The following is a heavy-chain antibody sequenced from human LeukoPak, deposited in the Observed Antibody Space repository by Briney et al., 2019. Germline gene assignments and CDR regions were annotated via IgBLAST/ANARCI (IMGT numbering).Heavy chain of an antibody. D-gene: IGHD6-19*01. CDR2: IYYSGST. Sequence: PSETLSLTCSVSGGSITSTSYYWGWIRQPPEKGLESIGSIYYSGSTYYNPSLKSRVTISVDTSKNQFSLKLSSVTAADTAVYYCARCPSNSSGWYRVQYYFDYWGQGTLATVSS. CDR1: GGSITSTSYY. V-gene: IGHV4-39*07. CDR3: ARCPSNSSGWYRVQYYFDY. J-gene: IGHJ4*02.